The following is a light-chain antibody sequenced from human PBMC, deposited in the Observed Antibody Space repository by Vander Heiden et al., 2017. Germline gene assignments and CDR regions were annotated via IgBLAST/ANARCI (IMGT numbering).Light chain of an antibody. V-gene: IGKV2-28*01. CDR3: MQALQTPLLT. CDR2: LGS. J-gene: IGKJ4*01. Sequence: DIVMTQSPLSLPVTPGAPASISCRSSQSPLHSNGYNYLDWYLQKPGQSPQLLIYLGSNRASGVPDRFSGSGSGTDFTLKISRVEAEDVGVYYCMQALQTPLLTFGGGTKVEIK. CDR1: QSPLHSNGYNY.